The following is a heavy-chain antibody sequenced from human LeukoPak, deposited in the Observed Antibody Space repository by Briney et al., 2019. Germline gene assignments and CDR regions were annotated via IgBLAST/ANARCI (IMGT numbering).Heavy chain of an antibody. CDR1: GGSISSYY. Sequence: SETLSLTCTVSGGSISSYYWSWVRQPPGKGLEWIGYIYYSGSTNYNPSLKSRVTISVDTSRNQFSLRLSSVTAAATAVYYCARVGVEMATITYFDYWGPGTLVTVSS. V-gene: IGHV4-59*01. D-gene: IGHD5-12*01. J-gene: IGHJ4*02. CDR3: ARVGVEMATITYFDY. CDR2: IYYSGST.